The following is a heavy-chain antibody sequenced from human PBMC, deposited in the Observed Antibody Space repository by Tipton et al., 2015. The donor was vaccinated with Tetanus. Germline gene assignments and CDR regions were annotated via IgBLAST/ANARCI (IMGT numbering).Heavy chain of an antibody. CDR1: GYTFTKYY. CDR3: ARDGGVGAVALGPAH. D-gene: IGHD1-26*01. CDR2: LNPSGGTT. V-gene: IGHV1-46*01. J-gene: IGHJ4*02. Sequence: QVQLVQSGAEVKKPGASIRISCKASGYTFTKYYIFWVRQAPGQGLEWMGILNPSGGTTIYAQKFQDRVTMTSDTSTSTVYMDFNSLTSEDTAVYYCARDGGVGAVALGPAHWGQGTLVTVSS.